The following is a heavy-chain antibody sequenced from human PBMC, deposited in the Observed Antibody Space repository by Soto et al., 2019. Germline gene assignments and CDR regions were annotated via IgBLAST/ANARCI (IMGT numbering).Heavy chain of an antibody. J-gene: IGHJ6*03. CDR2: INAGNGNT. Sequence: ASVKVSCKASGYTFTSYVLHWVRQAPGQGLEWMGWINAGNGNTKYSQNFQGRVTITRDTSASTVYMELSSLRSEDTAEYYCARAREYYYYYMDVWGKGTTVTSP. V-gene: IGHV1-3*01. CDR3: ARAREYYYYYMDV. D-gene: IGHD1-26*01. CDR1: GYTFTSYV.